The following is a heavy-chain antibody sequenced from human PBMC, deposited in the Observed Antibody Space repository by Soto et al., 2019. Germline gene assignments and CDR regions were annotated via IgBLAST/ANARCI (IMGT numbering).Heavy chain of an antibody. J-gene: IGHJ4*02. CDR2: ISGSGVST. D-gene: IGHD3-3*01. CDR3: ANLGQYYDFWSGTDLDFDY. CDR1: GFTFSSYA. Sequence: EVQLLESGGGLVQPGGSLRLSCAVSGFTFSSYAMSWVRQAPGKGLEWVSAISGSGVSTYYADSVKGRFTISRDNSKNTLYLQMNSLRAEDTAVYYCANLGQYYDFWSGTDLDFDYWGQGTLVTVSS. V-gene: IGHV3-23*01.